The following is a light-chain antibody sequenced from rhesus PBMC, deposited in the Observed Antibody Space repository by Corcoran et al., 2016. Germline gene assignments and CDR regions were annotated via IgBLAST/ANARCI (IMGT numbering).Light chain of an antibody. V-gene: IGKV3-42*02. J-gene: IGKJ1*01. CDR2: DAS. Sequence: EIVMTQSPATLSLSPGERATLSCRASQSVSSRLAWYQQKPGQAPWLLLYDASRWATGIPDRFSGSGFGTEFTLTIRSLEPEGFGVYYCQQDYSLPTFGQGTKVEIK. CDR3: QQDYSLPT. CDR1: QSVSSR.